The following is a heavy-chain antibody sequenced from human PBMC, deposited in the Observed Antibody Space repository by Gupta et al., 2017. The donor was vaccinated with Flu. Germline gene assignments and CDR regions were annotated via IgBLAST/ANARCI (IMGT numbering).Heavy chain of an antibody. CDR3: ARRAYETDLRGAFDF. CDR2: VYYSGST. D-gene: IGHD3-16*01. Sequence: QVQLLESGPGLVKPSATLSLTCTVSSGSIGAYYWNWIRQLPGNRLEWIGFVYYSGSTHSNPSLQSRLTMSVDTSKNQFSLKLSSVTAADTAMYNCARRAYETDLRGAFDFWGPGTFVTVSS. CDR1: SGSIGAYY. J-gene: IGHJ3*01. V-gene: IGHV4-59*08.